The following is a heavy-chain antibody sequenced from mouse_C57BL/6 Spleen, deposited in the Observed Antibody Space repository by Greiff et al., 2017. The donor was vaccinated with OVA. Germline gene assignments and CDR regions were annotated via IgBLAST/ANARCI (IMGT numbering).Heavy chain of an antibody. CDR1: GYTFTSYW. CDR3: ARFTTVVARSYFDY. D-gene: IGHD1-1*01. V-gene: IGHV1-64*01. Sequence: QVQLQQPGAELVKPGASVKLSCKASGYTFTSYWMHWVKQRPGPGLEWIGMIHPNSGSTNYNEKFKSKATLTVDKSSSTAYMQLSSLTSEDSAVYYCARFTTVVARSYFDYWGQGTTLTVSS. J-gene: IGHJ2*01. CDR2: IHPNSGST.